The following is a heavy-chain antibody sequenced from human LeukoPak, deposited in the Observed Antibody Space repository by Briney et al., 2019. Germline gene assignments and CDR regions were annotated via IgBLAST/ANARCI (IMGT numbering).Heavy chain of an antibody. CDR2: ISGSGGST. Sequence: PGGSLRLSCAASGFTFSSYAMSWVRQAPGKGLEWVSAISGSGGSTYCADSVKGRFTISRDNSKNTLYLQMNSLRAEDTAVYYCAKVCSGGSCYFDYWGQGTLVTVSS. V-gene: IGHV3-23*01. CDR1: GFTFSSYA. CDR3: AKVCSGGSCYFDY. D-gene: IGHD2-15*01. J-gene: IGHJ4*02.